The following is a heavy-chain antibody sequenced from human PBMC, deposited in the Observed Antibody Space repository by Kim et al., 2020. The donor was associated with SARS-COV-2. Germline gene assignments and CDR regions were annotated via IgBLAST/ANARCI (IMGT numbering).Heavy chain of an antibody. V-gene: IGHV1-58*02. D-gene: IGHD1-20*01. CDR2: IVVGSGNT. Sequence: SVKVSCKASGFTFTSSAMQWVRQARGQRLEWIGWIVVGSGNTNYAQKFQERVTITRDMSTSTAYMELSSLRSEDTAVYYCAAGPHNWNAMDVWGQGTTVTVSS. CDR3: AAGPHNWNAMDV. J-gene: IGHJ6*02. CDR1: GFTFTSSA.